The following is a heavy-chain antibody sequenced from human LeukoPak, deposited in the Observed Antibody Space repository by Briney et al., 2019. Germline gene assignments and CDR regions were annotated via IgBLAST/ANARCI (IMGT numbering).Heavy chain of an antibody. Sequence: PSQTLSLTCDISGDSVSSNSAAWNWIRQSPSRGLEWLGRTLYRSKWYNEYEVSLRSRLTIHADTSKNHFSLQLNSVTPEDTAVYYCARSGGTAIGNYERATFDYWGQGTLVTVSS. J-gene: IGHJ4*02. V-gene: IGHV6-1*01. D-gene: IGHD1-7*01. CDR2: TLYRSKWYN. CDR3: ARSGGTAIGNYERATFDY. CDR1: GDSVSSNSAA.